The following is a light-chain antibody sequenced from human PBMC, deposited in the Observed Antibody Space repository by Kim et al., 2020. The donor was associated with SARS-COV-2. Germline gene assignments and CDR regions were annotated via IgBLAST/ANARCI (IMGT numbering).Light chain of an antibody. J-gene: IGLJ2*01. CDR3: QAWDSSTVV. CDR1: KLGDKY. V-gene: IGLV3-1*01. CDR2: QDS. Sequence: GSPGQTARITCSGDKLGDKYACWYQQKPGQSPVLVIYQDSKRPSGIPERFSGSNSGNTATLTISGTQAMDEADYYCQAWDSSTVVFGGGTKLTVL.